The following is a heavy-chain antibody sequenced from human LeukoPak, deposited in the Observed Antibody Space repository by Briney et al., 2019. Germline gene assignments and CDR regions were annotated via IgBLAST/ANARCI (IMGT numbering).Heavy chain of an antibody. CDR2: IYYSGST. V-gene: IGHV4-59*08. CDR1: GGSISSYY. D-gene: IGHD4-17*01. CDR3: ARHAGVTTYYYGMDV. J-gene: IGHJ6*02. Sequence: SETLSLTCTVSGGSISSYYGSWIRQPPGKGLEWIGYIYYSGSTNYNPSLKSRVTISVDTSKNPFSLKLSSVTAADTAVYYCARHAGVTTYYYGMDVWGQGTTVTVSS.